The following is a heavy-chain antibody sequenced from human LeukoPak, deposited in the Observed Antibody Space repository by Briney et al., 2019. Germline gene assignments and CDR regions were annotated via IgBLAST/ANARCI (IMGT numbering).Heavy chain of an antibody. V-gene: IGHV3-23*01. J-gene: IGHJ4*02. CDR3: AKCGDYDFWSGYSGY. Sequence: GSLRLSCAASGFTFSSYAMSWVRQAPGKGLEWVSAISGRGGSTYYADSVKGRFTISRDNSKNTLYLQMNSLRAEDTAVYYCAKCGDYDFWSGYSGYWGQGTLVTVSS. CDR1: GFTFSSYA. CDR2: ISGRGGST. D-gene: IGHD3-3*01.